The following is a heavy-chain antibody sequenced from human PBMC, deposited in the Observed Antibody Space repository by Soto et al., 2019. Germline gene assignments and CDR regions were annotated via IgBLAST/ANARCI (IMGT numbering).Heavy chain of an antibody. CDR3: ARNNYYGSGSYYNYFDY. V-gene: IGHV4-31*03. Sequence: PSETLSLTCTVSGGSISSGGYYWSWIRQHPGKGLEWIGYIYYSGSTYYNPSLKSRVTISVDTSKNQFSLKLSSVTAADTAVYYCARNNYYGSGSYYNYFDYWGQGTLVTVSS. J-gene: IGHJ4*02. D-gene: IGHD3-10*01. CDR1: GGSISSGGYY. CDR2: IYYSGST.